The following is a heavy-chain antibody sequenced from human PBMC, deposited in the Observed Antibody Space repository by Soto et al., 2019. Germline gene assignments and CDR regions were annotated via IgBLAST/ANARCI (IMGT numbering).Heavy chain of an antibody. D-gene: IGHD3-22*01. CDR3: ARVSYDSSGYFDY. CDR2: ISYDGSNK. J-gene: IGHJ4*02. CDR1: GFTFSSYA. Sequence: PGGSLRLSCAACGFTFSSYAMHWVRQAPGKGLEWVAVISYDGSNKYYADSVKGRFTISRDNSKNTLYLQMNSLRAEDTAVYYCARVSYDSSGYFDYWGQGTLVTVSS. V-gene: IGHV3-30-3*01.